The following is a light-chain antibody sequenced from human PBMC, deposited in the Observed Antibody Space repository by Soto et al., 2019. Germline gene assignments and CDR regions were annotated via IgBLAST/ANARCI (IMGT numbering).Light chain of an antibody. CDR1: QDIINY. V-gene: IGKV1-33*01. J-gene: IGKJ5*01. CDR3: QQYSHLIT. Sequence: DIQMTQSPSSLSASVGDRVTISFQASQDIINYLNWYQQKLGKALKLLIYDASNLETGVPSRFSGSGSGTDFTFTISSLQPEDIATYYCQQYSHLITFGQGTRLEIK. CDR2: DAS.